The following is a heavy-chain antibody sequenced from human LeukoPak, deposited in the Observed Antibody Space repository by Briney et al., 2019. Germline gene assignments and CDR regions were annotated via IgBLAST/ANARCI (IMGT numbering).Heavy chain of an antibody. J-gene: IGHJ4*02. CDR3: TRDQT. CDR1: LGIHW. Sequence: GGTLRFSCVGALGIHWMGWFRQPPGKGREWVANIKEDGSQKYYMDSVKGRITISRDNAKSSLFLQMNNLRVEDTAVYYCTRDQTWGQGTPVTVSS. V-gene: IGHV3-7*01. CDR2: IKEDGSQK.